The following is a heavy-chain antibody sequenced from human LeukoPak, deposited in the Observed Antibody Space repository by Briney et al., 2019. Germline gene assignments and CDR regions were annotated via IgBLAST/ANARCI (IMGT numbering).Heavy chain of an antibody. D-gene: IGHD3-10*01. V-gene: IGHV3-21*03. CDR3: TRDNYYGSGSYQY. CDR1: GFTFSSYS. Sequence: PGGSLRLSCAASGFTFSSYSMNWVRQAPGKGLEWVSSISSSSSYIYYADSVKGRFTISRDNAKNSLYLQMNSLKTEDTAVYYCTRDNYYGSGSYQYWGQGTLVTVSS. CDR2: ISSSSSYI. J-gene: IGHJ4*02.